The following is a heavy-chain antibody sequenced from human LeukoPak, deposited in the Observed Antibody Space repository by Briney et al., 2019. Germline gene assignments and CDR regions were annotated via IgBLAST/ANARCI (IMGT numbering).Heavy chain of an antibody. J-gene: IGHJ3*02. D-gene: IGHD6-6*01. Sequence: GGSLRLSCAASGFTFSSYAMHWVRQDPGKGLEWVAVISYDGSNKYYADSVKGRFTISRDNSKNTLYLQMNSLRAEDTAVYYCARDELDSSSLSSPGIWGQGTMVTVSS. V-gene: IGHV3-30*04. CDR1: GFTFSSYA. CDR2: ISYDGSNK. CDR3: ARDELDSSSLSSPGI.